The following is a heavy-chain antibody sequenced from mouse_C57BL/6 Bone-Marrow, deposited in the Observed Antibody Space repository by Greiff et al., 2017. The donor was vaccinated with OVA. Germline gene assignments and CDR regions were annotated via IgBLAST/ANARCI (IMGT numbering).Heavy chain of an antibody. CDR2: IRSKSSNYAT. D-gene: IGHD1-1*01. J-gene: IGHJ4*01. V-gene: IGHV10-3*01. Sequence: EVQLVESGGGLVQPKGSLKLSCAASGFTFNTYAMHWVRQAPGKGLEWVARIRSKSSNYATYYADSVKDRFTISRDDSQSMLYLQVNNLKTEDTAMYYCVRGPYGSSYYAMDYWGQGTSVTVSS. CDR1: GFTFNTYA. CDR3: VRGPYGSSYYAMDY.